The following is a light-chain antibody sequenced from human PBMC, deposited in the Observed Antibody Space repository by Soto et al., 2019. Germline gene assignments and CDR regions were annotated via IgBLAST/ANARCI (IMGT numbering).Light chain of an antibody. Sequence: QSVLTQPPSLSATPGQRVTISCSGSSSNIGSNTVNWYQQLPGTAPKLLIYNNNQRPSGVPDRFSGSKSGTSAFLAISGLQSEDEADYYCATWDDSLNGVIFGGGTKLTVL. J-gene: IGLJ2*01. CDR1: SSNIGSNT. V-gene: IGLV1-44*01. CDR2: NNN. CDR3: ATWDDSLNGVI.